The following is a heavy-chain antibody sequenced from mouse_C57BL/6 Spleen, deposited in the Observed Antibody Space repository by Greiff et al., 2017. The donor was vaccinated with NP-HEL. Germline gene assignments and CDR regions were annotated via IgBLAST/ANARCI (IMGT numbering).Heavy chain of an antibody. J-gene: IGHJ1*03. V-gene: IGHV1-69*01. CDR1: GYTFTSYW. D-gene: IGHD2-3*01. CDR2: IDPSDSYT. Sequence: QVQLQQPGAELVMPGASVKLSCKASGYTFTSYWMHWVKQRPGQGLEWIGEIDPSDSYTNYNQKFKGKSTLTVDKSSSTAYMQLSSLTSEDSAVYYCASNIYDGYYVWYFDVWGTGTTVTVSS. CDR3: ASNIYDGYYVWYFDV.